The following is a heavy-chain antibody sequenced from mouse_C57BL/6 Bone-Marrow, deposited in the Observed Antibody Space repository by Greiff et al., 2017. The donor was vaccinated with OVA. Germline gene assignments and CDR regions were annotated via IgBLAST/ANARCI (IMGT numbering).Heavy chain of an antibody. CDR1: GYTFTSYW. D-gene: IGHD2-1*01. J-gene: IGHJ3*01. CDR2: IYPSSGYT. CDR3: ASPYGNYLPPFAY. V-gene: IGHV1-7*01. Sequence: VKLQESGAELAKPGASVKLSCKASGYTFTSYWMHWVKQRPGQGLEWIGYIYPSSGYTKYNQKFKDKATLTADKSSSTAYMQLSSLTYEDSAVYFCASPYGNYLPPFAYWGQGTLVTVSA.